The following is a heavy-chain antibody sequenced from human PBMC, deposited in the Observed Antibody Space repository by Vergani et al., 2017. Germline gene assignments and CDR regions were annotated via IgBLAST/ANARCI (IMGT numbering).Heavy chain of an antibody. J-gene: IGHJ3*02. D-gene: IGHD2-2*01. CDR1: GGSISSSSYY. CDR3: ARRSRGDIVVVPAATDAFDI. CDR2: IYYSGSP. V-gene: IGHV4-39*01. Sequence: QLQLQESGPGLVKPSETLSLTCTVSGGSISSSSYYWGWIRQPPGKGLEWIGIIYYSGSPYYNPSLKSRVTISVDTSKNQFSLELRSVTAAATAVYYCARRSRGDIVVVPAATDAFDIWGQGTMVTVSS.